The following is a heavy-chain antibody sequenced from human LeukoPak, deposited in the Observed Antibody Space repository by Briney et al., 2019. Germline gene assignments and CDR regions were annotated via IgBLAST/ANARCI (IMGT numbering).Heavy chain of an antibody. CDR1: GYSISSGYY. Sequence: TPSETLSLTCTVSGYSISSGYYWGWIRQPPGQGLEWIGSIYHSGSTYYNPSLKSRVTISVDTSKNQFSLKLSSVTAADTAVYYCARESITMVRGVIIGYNWFDPWGQGTLVTVSS. D-gene: IGHD3-10*01. CDR2: IYHSGST. CDR3: ARESITMVRGVIIGYNWFDP. V-gene: IGHV4-38-2*02. J-gene: IGHJ5*02.